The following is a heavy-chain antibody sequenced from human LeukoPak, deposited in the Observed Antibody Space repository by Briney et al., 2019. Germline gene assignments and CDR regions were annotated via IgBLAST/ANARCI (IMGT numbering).Heavy chain of an antibody. CDR3: AKTLLVRGGAFDI. Sequence: GRSLRLSCAASGFTFSSYGMHWVRQAPGKGLEWVAVISYDGSNKYCADSVKGRFTISRDNSKNTLYLQMNSLRAEDTAVYYCAKTLLVRGGAFDIWGQGTMVTVSS. J-gene: IGHJ3*02. CDR1: GFTFSSYG. D-gene: IGHD4-23*01. CDR2: ISYDGSNK. V-gene: IGHV3-30*18.